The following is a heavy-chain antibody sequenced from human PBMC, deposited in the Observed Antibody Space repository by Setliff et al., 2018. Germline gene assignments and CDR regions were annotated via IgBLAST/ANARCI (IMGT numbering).Heavy chain of an antibody. D-gene: IGHD6-13*01. CDR2: IRAGSDNI. Sequence: GGSLRLSCAASGFIFDDYAMHWVRQAPGKGLEWVSGIRAGSDNIAYADSVKGRFTISRDNAKNTLYPQMNSLTPEDTALYYCAKDSSWYLDYWGQGTLVTVSS. V-gene: IGHV3-9*01. CDR3: AKDSSWYLDY. J-gene: IGHJ4*02. CDR1: GFIFDDYA.